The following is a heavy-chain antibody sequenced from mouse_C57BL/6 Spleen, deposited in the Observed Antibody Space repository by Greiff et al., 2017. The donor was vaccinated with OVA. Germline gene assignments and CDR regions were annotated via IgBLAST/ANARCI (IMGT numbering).Heavy chain of an antibody. Sequence: EVQLQQSGPELVKPGASVKISCKASGYTFTDYYMNWVKQSHGKSLEWIGDINPNNGGTSYNQKFKGKATLTVDKSSSTAYMELRSLTSEDSAVYYCASRGIITTVVATLDFDVWGTGTTVTVSS. J-gene: IGHJ1*03. CDR3: ASRGIITTVVATLDFDV. CDR1: GYTFTDYY. CDR2: INPNNGGT. D-gene: IGHD1-1*01. V-gene: IGHV1-26*01.